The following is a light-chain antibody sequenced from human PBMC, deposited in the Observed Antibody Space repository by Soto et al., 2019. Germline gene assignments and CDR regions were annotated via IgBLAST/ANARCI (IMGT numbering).Light chain of an antibody. CDR1: QSVSNN. CDR2: YIS. CDR3: QQHNQWPIT. J-gene: IGKJ5*01. Sequence: EFVLTQSPGTLSLSPGERATLSCRASQSVSNNYLAWYQQKPGQAPRLLIYYISTRATGIPARFSGSGSGTEFTLTINSLQSEDSAVYYCQQHNQWPITFGQGTRLEIK. V-gene: IGKV3D-15*01.